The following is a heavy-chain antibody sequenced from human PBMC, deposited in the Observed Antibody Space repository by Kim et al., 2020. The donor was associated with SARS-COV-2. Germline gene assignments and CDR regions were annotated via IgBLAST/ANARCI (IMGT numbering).Heavy chain of an antibody. J-gene: IGHJ6*02. CDR1: GGSISSSSYY. V-gene: IGHV4-39*01. D-gene: IGHD4-4*01. Sequence: SETLSLTCTVSGGSISSSSYYWGWIRQPPGKGLEWIGSIYYSGSTYYNPSLKSRVTISVDTSKNQFSLKLSSVTAADTAVYYCARRGLLENYSNYDVWGQGTTVTVSS. CDR3: ARRGLLENYSNYDV. CDR2: IYYSGST.